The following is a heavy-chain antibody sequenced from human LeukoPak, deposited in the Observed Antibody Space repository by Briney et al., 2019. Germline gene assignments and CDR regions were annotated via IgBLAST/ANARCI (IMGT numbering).Heavy chain of an antibody. CDR3: ARDPGDYGYFQH. CDR2: IYYSGST. J-gene: IGHJ1*01. Sequence: SETLSLTCTVSGGSISSYYWSWIRQPPGKGLEWIGYIYYSGSTNYNPSLKSRVTISVDTSKNQFSLKLSSVTAADTAVYYCARDPGDYGYFQHWGQGTLVTVS. CDR1: GGSISSYY. D-gene: IGHD4-17*01. V-gene: IGHV4-59*01.